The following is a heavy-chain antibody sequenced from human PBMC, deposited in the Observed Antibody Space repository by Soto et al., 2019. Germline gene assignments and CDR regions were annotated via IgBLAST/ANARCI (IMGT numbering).Heavy chain of an antibody. CDR1: GGSISSSSYY. CDR3: ASLLRGVTLDY. CDR2: IYYSGST. D-gene: IGHD2-15*01. Sequence: SETLSLTCTVSGGSISSSSYYWGWIRQPPGKGLEWIGSIYYSGSTYYNPSLKSRVTISVDTSKNQFSLKLSSVTAADTAVYYCASLLRGVTLDYWGQGTLVTVSS. J-gene: IGHJ4*02. V-gene: IGHV4-39*01.